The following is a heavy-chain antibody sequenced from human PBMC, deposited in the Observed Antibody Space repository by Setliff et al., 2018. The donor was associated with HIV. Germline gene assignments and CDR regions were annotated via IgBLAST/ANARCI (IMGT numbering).Heavy chain of an antibody. CDR1: GLSFSDYA. V-gene: IGHV3-74*01. CDR3: HSGYDTEEQSYFDY. Sequence: GGSLRLSCAASGLSFSDYAMSWVRQAPGKGLVWVSRVSSDGSSKTYADSVKDRFTISRDNAKNTLYLQMNSLRAEDTGVYYCHSGYDTEEQSYFDYWGQGTLVTVSS. J-gene: IGHJ4*02. CDR2: VSSDGSSK. D-gene: IGHD5-12*01.